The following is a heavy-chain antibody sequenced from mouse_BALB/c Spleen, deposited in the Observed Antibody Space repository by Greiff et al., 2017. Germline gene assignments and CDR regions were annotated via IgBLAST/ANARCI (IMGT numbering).Heavy chain of an antibody. Sequence: EVKLMESGGGLVKPGGSLKLSCAASGFTFSSYTMSWVRQTPEKRLEWVATISSGGSYTYYPDSVKGRFTISRDNAKNTLYLQMSSLESEDTAMYYWTRAGSRKAMDYWGQGTSVTVSA. D-gene: IGHD1-1*01. CDR2: ISSGGSYT. CDR3: TRAGSRKAMDY. CDR1: GFTFSSYT. V-gene: IGHV5-6-4*01. J-gene: IGHJ4*01.